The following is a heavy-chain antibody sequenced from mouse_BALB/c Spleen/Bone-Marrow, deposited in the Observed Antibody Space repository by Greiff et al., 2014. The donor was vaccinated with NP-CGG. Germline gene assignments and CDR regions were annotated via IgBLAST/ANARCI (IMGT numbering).Heavy chain of an antibody. CDR2: IYPGDGDT. CDR1: GYVFSTYW. V-gene: IGHV1-80*01. CDR3: ARSGKGAMDY. J-gene: IGHJ4*01. D-gene: IGHD2-1*01. Sequence: VQLQQSGAELVRPGSSVKISCKASGYVFSTYWMNWVKQRPGQGLERIGQIYPGDGDTNYNGKFKDKVILTADKSSSTAYMQLSSLTSEDSAVYFCARSGKGAMDYWGQGTSVTVPS.